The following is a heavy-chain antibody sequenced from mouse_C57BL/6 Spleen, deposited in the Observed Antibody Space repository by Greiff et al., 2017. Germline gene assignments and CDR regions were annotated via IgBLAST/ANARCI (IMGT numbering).Heavy chain of an antibody. V-gene: IGHV1-82*01. CDR2: IYPGDGDT. D-gene: IGHD2-4*01. CDR1: GYAFSSSW. Sequence: VQLQQSGPELVKPGASVKISCKASGYAFSSSWMNWVKQRPGKGLEWIGRIYPGDGDTNYNGKFKGKATLTADKSSSTAYMQLSSLTSEDYAVYFCAKEDYDRAMDYWGQGTSVTVSS. J-gene: IGHJ4*01. CDR3: AKEDYDRAMDY.